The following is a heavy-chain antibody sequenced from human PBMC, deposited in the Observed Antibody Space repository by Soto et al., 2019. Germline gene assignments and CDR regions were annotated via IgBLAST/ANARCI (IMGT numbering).Heavy chain of an antibody. CDR2: IWYDGSNK. V-gene: IGHV3-33*01. J-gene: IGHJ4*02. CDR3: ARGRATYPVASPQDS. D-gene: IGHD5-12*01. Sequence: QVQLVESGGGVVQPGRSLRLSCAASGFIYSTYAMHWVRQAPGKGLECVALIWYDGSNKYYADSVKGRFTISRDNSKNTLYLQMDSLRAEDTAIYYCARGRATYPVASPQDSWGQGTLVTVSS. CDR1: GFIYSTYA.